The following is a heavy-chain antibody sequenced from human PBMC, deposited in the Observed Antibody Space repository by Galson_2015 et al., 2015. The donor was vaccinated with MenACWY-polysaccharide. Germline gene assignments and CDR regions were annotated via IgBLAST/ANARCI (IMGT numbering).Heavy chain of an antibody. Sequence: SVKVSCKASGYTFTSYGISWVRQAPGQGLEWMGWISAYNGNTNYAQKLQGRVTMTTDTSTSTAYMELRSLRSDDTAVYYCARDPYYYDSSGYYYGHGNFDYWGQGTLVTVSS. V-gene: IGHV1-18*01. CDR2: ISAYNGNT. CDR3: ARDPYYYDSSGYYYGHGNFDY. CDR1: GYTFTSYG. D-gene: IGHD3-22*01. J-gene: IGHJ4*02.